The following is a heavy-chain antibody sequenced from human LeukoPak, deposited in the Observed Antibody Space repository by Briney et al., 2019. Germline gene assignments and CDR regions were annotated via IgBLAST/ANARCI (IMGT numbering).Heavy chain of an antibody. J-gene: IGHJ3*01. D-gene: IGHD4-17*01. CDR2: INPNSATT. CDR1: GYTFTDYD. Sequence: ASGRLSCKTSGYTFTDYDVHWVRQAPGQGLEWMGWINPNSATTNYAQRLQGRVTFTRDTSLSVAYMELSSLTSEDAAVYFCARGDFGETNTTFDVWGQGTLVAVS. V-gene: IGHV1-8*03. CDR3: ARGDFGETNTTFDV.